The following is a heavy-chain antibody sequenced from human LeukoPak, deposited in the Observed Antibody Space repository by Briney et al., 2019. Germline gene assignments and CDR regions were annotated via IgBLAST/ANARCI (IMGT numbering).Heavy chain of an antibody. V-gene: IGHV4-31*03. J-gene: IGHJ3*02. D-gene: IGHD2-8*01. Sequence: SETLSLTCTVSGGSISSGGYYWSWIRQHPGKGLEWIGYIYYSGSTYYNPSLKSRVTISVDTSKNQFSLKLSSVTAADTAVYYCATYAYCTNGVCYSDAFDIWGKGTMVTVSS. CDR1: GGSISSGGYY. CDR2: IYYSGST. CDR3: ATYAYCTNGVCYSDAFDI.